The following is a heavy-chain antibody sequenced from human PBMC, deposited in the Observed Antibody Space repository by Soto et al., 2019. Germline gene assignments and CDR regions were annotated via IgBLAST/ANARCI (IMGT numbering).Heavy chain of an antibody. CDR3: ARRHWMEWTDPDY. Sequence: NPSETLSLSCTVSGGSISSSSYYWGWIRQPPGKGLEWIGSIYYSGSTYYNPSLKSRVTISVDTSKNQFSLKLSSVTAADTAVYYCARRHWMEWTDPDYWGQGTLVTVSS. J-gene: IGHJ4*02. D-gene: IGHD3-3*01. CDR2: IYYSGST. V-gene: IGHV4-39*01. CDR1: GGSISSSSYY.